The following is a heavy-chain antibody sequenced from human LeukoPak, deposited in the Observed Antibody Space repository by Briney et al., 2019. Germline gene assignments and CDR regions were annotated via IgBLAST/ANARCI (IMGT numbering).Heavy chain of an antibody. CDR2: ISASGGTT. Sequence: PGGSLRLSCAAAAFSFSSYAMTWVRQAPGKGREGVSAISASGGTTYYVSSVKGRFTISRDNAKNTLYLQMNSLRAEDTAVYYCAKDRSGTNSDFDYWGQGTLVTVSS. CDR1: AFSFSSYA. V-gene: IGHV3-23*01. D-gene: IGHD1-14*01. CDR3: AKDRSGTNSDFDY. J-gene: IGHJ4*02.